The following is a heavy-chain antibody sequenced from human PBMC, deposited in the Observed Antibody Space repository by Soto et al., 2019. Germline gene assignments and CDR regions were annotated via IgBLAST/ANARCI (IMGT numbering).Heavy chain of an antibody. CDR3: ARGRYHWNDVLWFDH. V-gene: IGHV1-8*01. D-gene: IGHD1-20*01. CDR2: MNPNSGNT. J-gene: IGHJ5*02. Sequence: QVQLVQSGAEVKKPGASVKVSCKASGYTFTSYDINWVRQATGQGLEWMGWMNPNSGNTGYAQKFQGRVTMTRNTSISAAYRERSSLRAAATALYYGARGRYHWNDVLWFDHWGQGTLVTVSS. CDR1: GYTFTSYD.